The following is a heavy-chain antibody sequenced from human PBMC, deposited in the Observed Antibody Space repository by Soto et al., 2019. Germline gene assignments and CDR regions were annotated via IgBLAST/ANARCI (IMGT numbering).Heavy chain of an antibody. V-gene: IGHV1-8*01. CDR2: MNPNSGNT. J-gene: IGHJ3*02. Sequence: ASVKVSCKASGYTFTRYDINWVRQATGQGLEWMGWMNPNSGNTGYAQKFQGRVTMTRNTSISTAYMELSSLRSEDTAVYYCARPDDYGDDGAFDIWGQGTMVTVSS. CDR1: GYTFTRYD. D-gene: IGHD4-17*01. CDR3: ARPDDYGDDGAFDI.